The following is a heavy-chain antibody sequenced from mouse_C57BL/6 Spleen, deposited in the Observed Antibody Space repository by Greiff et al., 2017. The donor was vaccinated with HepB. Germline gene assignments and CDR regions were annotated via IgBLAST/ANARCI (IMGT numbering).Heavy chain of an antibody. CDR2: INPNNGGT. CDR1: GYKFTDYY. D-gene: IGHD1-1*01. J-gene: IGHJ1*03. Sequence: VQLKQSEPELVKPGASVKISCKASGYKFTDYYMNWVKQSHGMSLEWIGDINPNNGGTSYNQKFKGKATLTVDKSSSTAYMELRSLTSEDSAVYYCAPYYYGSSYWYFDVWGTGTTVTVSS. V-gene: IGHV1-26*01. CDR3: APYYYGSSYWYFDV.